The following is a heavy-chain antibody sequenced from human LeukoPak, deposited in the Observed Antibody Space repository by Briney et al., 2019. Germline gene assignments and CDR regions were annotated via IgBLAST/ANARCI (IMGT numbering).Heavy chain of an antibody. CDR2: ISGSGGST. J-gene: IGHJ4*02. Sequence: AGGSLRLSCVASGFTFSSYAMSWVRQAPGKGLEWVSAISGSGGSTYYADSVKGRFTISRDNSKNTLYLQMNSLRAEDTAVYYCAKDMSKYSSRGFDYWGQGTLVTVSS. V-gene: IGHV3-23*01. CDR1: GFTFSSYA. D-gene: IGHD6-13*01. CDR3: AKDMSKYSSRGFDY.